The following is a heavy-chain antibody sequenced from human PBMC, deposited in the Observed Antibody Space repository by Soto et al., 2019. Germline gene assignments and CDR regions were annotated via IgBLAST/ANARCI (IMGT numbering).Heavy chain of an antibody. D-gene: IGHD1-26*01. Sequence: GASVKVSCKASGCTFTSSAVQWVRQARGQRLEWIGWIVVGSGNTNYAQKFQERVTITRDMSTSTAYMELSSLRSEDTAVYYCAASIVGATYYYYGMDVWGQGTTVTVSS. CDR3: AASIVGATYYYYGMDV. J-gene: IGHJ6*02. CDR1: GCTFTSSA. V-gene: IGHV1-58*01. CDR2: IVVGSGNT.